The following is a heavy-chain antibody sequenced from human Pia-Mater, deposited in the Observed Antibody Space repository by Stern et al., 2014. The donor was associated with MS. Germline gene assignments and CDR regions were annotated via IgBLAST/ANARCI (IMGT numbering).Heavy chain of an antibody. CDR1: GFTLRSYG. CDR2: ISNGGNEK. Sequence: VQLLESGGGVVQPGRSLRLSCAASGFTLRSYGMHWVRQAPGKGLEWVAGISNGGNEKYYTDSVKGRFTISRDNSKNTLYLQMNSLRTEDTAVYYCAKDRLFCSGGGCYAMDVWGQGTTVTVSS. J-gene: IGHJ6*02. D-gene: IGHD2-15*01. V-gene: IGHV3-30*18. CDR3: AKDRLFCSGGGCYAMDV.